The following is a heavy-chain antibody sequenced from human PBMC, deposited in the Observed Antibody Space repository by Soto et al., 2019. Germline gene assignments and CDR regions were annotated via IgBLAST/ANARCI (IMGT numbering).Heavy chain of an antibody. CDR3: ARDTGVYSEPFDH. V-gene: IGHV1-2*02. Sequence: QVQLMQSGAEVKTPGASVTVSCKPSGYPFTTYFIHWVRRAPGQGLEWMGWINPNSGGTHYAQKFRDRVTMTRDTSITTVYMALSGLTSDDTAVYYCARDTGVYSEPFDHWGQGTLVSVSS. CDR1: GYPFTTYF. CDR2: INPNSGGT. J-gene: IGHJ4*02. D-gene: IGHD2-8*01.